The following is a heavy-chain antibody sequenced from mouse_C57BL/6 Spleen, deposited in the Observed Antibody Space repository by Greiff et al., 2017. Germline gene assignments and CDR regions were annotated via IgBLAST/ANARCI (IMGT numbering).Heavy chain of an antibody. V-gene: IGHV3-6*01. D-gene: IGHD2-2*01. CDR1: GYSITSGYY. CDR3: ARDGGDGYAFDY. Sequence: ESGPGLVKPSQSLSLTCSVTGYSITSGYYWNWIRQFPGNKLEWMGYISYDGSNNYNSSLKNRISITRDTSKNQFFLKLNSVTTEDTATYYCARDGGDGYAFDYWGQGTTLTVSS. J-gene: IGHJ2*01. CDR2: ISYDGSN.